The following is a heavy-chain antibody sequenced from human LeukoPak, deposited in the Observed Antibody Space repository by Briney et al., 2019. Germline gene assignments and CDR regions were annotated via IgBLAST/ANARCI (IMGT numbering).Heavy chain of an antibody. Sequence: SETLSLTCAVYGGSFSGYYWSWIRQPPGKGLEWIGEINHSGSTNYNPSLKSRVTISVDTSKNQFSLKLSSVTAADTAVYYCARARTQWFGELLPFDYRGQGTLVTVSS. CDR1: GGSFSGYY. CDR2: INHSGST. CDR3: ARARTQWFGELLPFDY. J-gene: IGHJ4*02. D-gene: IGHD3-10*01. V-gene: IGHV4-34*01.